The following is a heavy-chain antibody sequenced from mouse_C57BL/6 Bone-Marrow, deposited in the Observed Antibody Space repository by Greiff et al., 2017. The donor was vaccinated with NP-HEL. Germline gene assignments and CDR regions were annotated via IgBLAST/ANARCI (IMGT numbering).Heavy chain of an antibody. D-gene: IGHD1-1*01. CDR1: GYTFTSYW. V-gene: IGHV1-69*01. CDR3: AREFITTVVANAMDY. Sequence: QVQLQQPGAELVMPGASVKLSCKASGYTFTSYWMHWVKQRPGQGLEWIGEIDPSASYTNYNQKFTGKSTLTVDKSSSTAYMQLSSLTSEDSAVYYCAREFITTVVANAMDYWGQGTSVTVSS. J-gene: IGHJ4*01. CDR2: IDPSASYT.